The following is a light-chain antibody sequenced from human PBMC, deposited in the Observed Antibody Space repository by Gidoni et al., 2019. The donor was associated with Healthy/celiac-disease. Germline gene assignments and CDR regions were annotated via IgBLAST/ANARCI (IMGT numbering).Light chain of an antibody. J-gene: IGKJ2*01. CDR1: QSILHSNGYNY. Sequence: DILLTQSPLSLPVTPGEPASISCRSSQSILHSNGYNYLDWYLQKPGQSPQLLIYLGSNRASGVPDRFSGSGSGTDFTLKISRVEAEDVGVYYCMQALQTPYTFGQGTKLEIK. CDR2: LGS. V-gene: IGKV2-28*01. CDR3: MQALQTPYT.